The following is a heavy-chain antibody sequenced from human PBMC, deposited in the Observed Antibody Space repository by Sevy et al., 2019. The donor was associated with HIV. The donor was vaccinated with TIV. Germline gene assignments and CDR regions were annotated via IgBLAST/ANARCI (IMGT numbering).Heavy chain of an antibody. J-gene: IGHJ6*03. V-gene: IGHV4-39*01. CDR3: ARHVVDILTGYRYYYYMDV. D-gene: IGHD3-9*01. CDR2: IYYSGST. Sequence: SETLSLTCTVSGGSISSSSYYWGWIRQPPGKGLEWIGSIYYSGSTYYNPSLKSRVTISVDTSKNQFSLKRSSVTAADTAVYYCARHVVDILTGYRYYYYMDVWGKGTTVTVSS. CDR1: GGSISSSSYY.